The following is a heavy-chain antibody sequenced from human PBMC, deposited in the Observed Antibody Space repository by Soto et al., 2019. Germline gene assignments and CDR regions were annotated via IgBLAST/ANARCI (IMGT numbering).Heavy chain of an antibody. CDR1: GGSISSYY. J-gene: IGHJ3*02. CDR3: ARDYGDYALDI. CDR2: IYYSGST. Sequence: SETLSLTCTVSGGSISSYYCSWIRQPPGKGLEWIGYIYYSGSTNYNPSLKSRVTISVDTSKNQFSLRLSSVTAADTAVYYCARDYGDYALDIWGQGTMVTVSS. D-gene: IGHD4-17*01. V-gene: IGHV4-59*01.